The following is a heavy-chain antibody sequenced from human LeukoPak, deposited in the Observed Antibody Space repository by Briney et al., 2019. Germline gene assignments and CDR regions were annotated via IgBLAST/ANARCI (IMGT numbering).Heavy chain of an antibody. CDR2: IKQDGSEK. CDR1: GFTFSSYW. V-gene: IGHV3-7*01. Sequence: PGGSLRLSCAASGFTFSSYWMSWVRQAPGKGLEWVANIKQDGSEKYYVDSMKGRFTISRDNAKNSLYLQMNSLRAEDTAVYYCAREATVVTLLSYYYYYYMDVWGKGTTVTVSS. D-gene: IGHD4-23*01. J-gene: IGHJ6*03. CDR3: AREATVVTLLSYYYYYYMDV.